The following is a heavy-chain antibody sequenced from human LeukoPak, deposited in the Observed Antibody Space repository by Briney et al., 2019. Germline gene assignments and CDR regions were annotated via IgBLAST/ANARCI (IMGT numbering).Heavy chain of an antibody. Sequence: GGSLRLSCAGSGFTFSSYGMHWVRQAPGKGLEWVAVISYDGSNKYYADSVKGRFTISRDNSKNTLYLQMNSLRPEDTAVYYFAKKAEWNYNSSGPDYWGQGTLVTVSS. V-gene: IGHV3-30*18. J-gene: IGHJ4*02. CDR2: ISYDGSNK. D-gene: IGHD3-22*01. CDR1: GFTFSSYG. CDR3: AKKAEWNYNSSGPDY.